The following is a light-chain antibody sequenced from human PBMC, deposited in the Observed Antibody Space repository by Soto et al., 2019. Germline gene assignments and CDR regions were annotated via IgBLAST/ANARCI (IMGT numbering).Light chain of an antibody. CDR1: QSVSFN. J-gene: IGKJ1*01. V-gene: IGKV3-11*01. CDR3: QQRSNWPGT. CDR2: DAS. Sequence: EIVMTQSPATLSVSPGERVTLSCRASQSVSFNLVWYQQIPGQAPRPLIYDASSRATGIPARFSGSGSGTDFTLTISSLEPKDFAVYYCQQRSNWPGTFGQGTKVDIK.